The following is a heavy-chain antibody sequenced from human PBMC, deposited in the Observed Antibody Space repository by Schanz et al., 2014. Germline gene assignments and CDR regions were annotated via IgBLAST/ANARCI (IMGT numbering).Heavy chain of an antibody. CDR2: ISYDGRNK. CDR3: AKARRKSNCSGGRCFHYSYYGMDV. CDR1: GFTFSSYG. V-gene: IGHV3-30*19. Sequence: QVQLVESGGGVVQFGRSLRLSCVASGFTFSSYGMHWVRQAPGKGLEWVAVISYDGRNKYYADSVKGRFTISRDNSKNILYLQMNSLRAEDTAVYYCAKARRKSNCSGGRCFHYSYYGMDVWGQGTTVTVSS. J-gene: IGHJ6*02. D-gene: IGHD2-15*01.